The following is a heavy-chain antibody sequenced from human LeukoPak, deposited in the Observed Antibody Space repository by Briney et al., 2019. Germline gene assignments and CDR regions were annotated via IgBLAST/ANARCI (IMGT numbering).Heavy chain of an antibody. J-gene: IGHJ5*02. D-gene: IGHD3-3*01. Sequence: GGSLRLSCAPSGFTFDNFAMTWVRQAPGKGLEWVSAISGSGGSTYYADSVKGRFTISRDNAKNSLYLQMNSLRAEDTAVYYCARESYYDFWSGSPHNWFDPWGQGTLVTVSS. CDR2: ISGSGGST. CDR3: ARESYYDFWSGSPHNWFDP. CDR1: GFTFDNFA. V-gene: IGHV3-23*01.